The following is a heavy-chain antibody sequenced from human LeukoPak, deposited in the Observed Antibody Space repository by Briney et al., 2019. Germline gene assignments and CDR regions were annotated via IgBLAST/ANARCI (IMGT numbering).Heavy chain of an antibody. CDR2: IRYDGSNK. J-gene: IGHJ4*02. Sequence: PGGSLRLSCAASGFTFSSYGMHWVHQAPGKGLEWVAFIRYDGSNKHYADSVKGRFTISRDNSKNTLYLQMNSLRAEDTAVYYCARFLEGQYFDYWGQGTLVTVSS. CDR1: GFTFSSYG. CDR3: ARFLEGQYFDY. V-gene: IGHV3-30*02. D-gene: IGHD1-1*01.